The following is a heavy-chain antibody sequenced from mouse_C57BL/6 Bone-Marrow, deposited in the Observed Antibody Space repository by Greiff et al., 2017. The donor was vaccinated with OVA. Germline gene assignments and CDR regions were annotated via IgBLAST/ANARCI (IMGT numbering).Heavy chain of an antibody. D-gene: IGHD2-12*01. Sequence: EVKLVESGPELVKPGASVKISCKASGYSFTGYYMHWVKQSSEKSLEWIGEINPSTGGTSYNQKFKGKATLTVDKSSSTAYMQLKSLTSEDSAVYYCARLLYYFDYWGQGTTLTVSS. CDR2: INPSTGGT. CDR3: ARLLYYFDY. V-gene: IGHV1-43*01. CDR1: GYSFTGYY. J-gene: IGHJ2*01.